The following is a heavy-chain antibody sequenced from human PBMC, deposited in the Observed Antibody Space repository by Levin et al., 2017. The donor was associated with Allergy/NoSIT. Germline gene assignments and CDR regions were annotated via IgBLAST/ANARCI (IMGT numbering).Heavy chain of an antibody. CDR2: ISSSSNTI. Sequence: LSLTCAASGFRFRDYRMNWVRQAPGKGLEWVSHISSSSNTIYYADSVKGRFTISRDNAKNSLFLQMNSLRAEDTAVYYCARDYSSGWADFYYGMDVWGQGTTVTVSS. J-gene: IGHJ6*02. CDR1: GFRFRDYR. CDR3: ARDYSSGWADFYYGMDV. V-gene: IGHV3-48*01. D-gene: IGHD6-19*01.